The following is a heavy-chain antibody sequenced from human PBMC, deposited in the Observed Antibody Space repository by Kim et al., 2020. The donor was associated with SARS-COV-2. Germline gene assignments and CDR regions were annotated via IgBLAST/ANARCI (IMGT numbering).Heavy chain of an antibody. CDR3: ARGYYDILTGYYLAFDI. Sequence: SETLSLTCTVSGGSISSSSYYWGWIRQPPGKGLEWIGSIYYSGSTYYNPSLKSRVTISVDTSKNQFSLKLSSVTAADTAVYYCARGYYDILTGYYLAFDIWGQGTMVTVSS. CDR2: IYYSGST. D-gene: IGHD3-9*01. V-gene: IGHV4-39*01. CDR1: GGSISSSSYY. J-gene: IGHJ3*02.